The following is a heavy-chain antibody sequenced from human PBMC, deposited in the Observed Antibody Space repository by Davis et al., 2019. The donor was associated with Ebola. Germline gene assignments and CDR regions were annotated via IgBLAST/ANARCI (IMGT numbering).Heavy chain of an antibody. CDR3: AREGVAVVHTPFDN. Sequence: SQTLSLTCAISGDTVSRKSGAWSWIRQSPSRGLEWLGRTYYRSKWYNDYAVSVKSRITINADTSKNQFSLHLNSVTPEVTAVYYCAREGVAVVHTPFDNWGQGTLVIVSS. D-gene: IGHD6-19*01. V-gene: IGHV6-1*01. J-gene: IGHJ4*02. CDR1: GDTVSRKSGA. CDR2: TYYRSKWYN.